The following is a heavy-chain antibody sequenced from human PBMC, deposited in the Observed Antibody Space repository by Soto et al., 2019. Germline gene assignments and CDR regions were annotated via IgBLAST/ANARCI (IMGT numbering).Heavy chain of an antibody. CDR1: GYAFTTYG. D-gene: IGHD1-1*01. CDR2: ISAHNGNT. V-gene: IGHV1-18*01. Sequence: QVHLVQSGAEVKKPGASVKVSCQGSGYAFTTYGITWVRQAPGQGLEWMGWISAHNGNTNYAQKLQGRVTVTRDTSTSTAYMELRRLRYDDKAVYYCARGRYGDYWGQGALVTVSS. J-gene: IGHJ4*02. CDR3: ARGRYGDY.